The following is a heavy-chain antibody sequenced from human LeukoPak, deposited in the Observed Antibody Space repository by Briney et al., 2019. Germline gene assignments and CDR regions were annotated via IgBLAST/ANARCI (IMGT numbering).Heavy chain of an antibody. CDR2: ISSHGRNK. CDR3: ARDRGSYLLWFDP. CDR1: GFTFSSSG. V-gene: IGHV3-30*03. J-gene: IGHJ5*02. D-gene: IGHD1-26*01. Sequence: GGSLRLSCAASGFTFSSSGMHWVRQAPGKGPEWVALISSHGRNKLYADSVKGRFTISRDNSKNTLYLQMDSLRPEDTAVYSCARDRGSYLLWFDPWGQGTLVTLSS.